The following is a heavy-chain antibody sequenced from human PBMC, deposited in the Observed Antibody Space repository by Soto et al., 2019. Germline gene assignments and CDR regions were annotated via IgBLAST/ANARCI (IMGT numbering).Heavy chain of an antibody. J-gene: IGHJ4*02. D-gene: IGHD5-18*01. CDR1: GYTFTTYG. V-gene: IGHV1-18*01. Sequence: ASVKVSCKASGYTFTTYGVTWVRQAPGQGLEWMGWISTYNGNTNYAQKLQGRVTMTTDTSTSTAYMELRSLRSDDTAVYFCASGYTYGNHLDSWGQGTLVTVSS. CDR2: ISTYNGNT. CDR3: ASGYTYGNHLDS.